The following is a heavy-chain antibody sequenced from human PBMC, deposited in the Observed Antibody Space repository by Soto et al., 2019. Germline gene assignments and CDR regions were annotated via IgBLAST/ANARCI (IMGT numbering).Heavy chain of an antibody. CDR1: GFTFSNYG. Sequence: LSLSCAASGFTFSNYGMHWVRQAPGKGLEWVTFIWYDGSNKYYADSVKGRFTISRDNSKNTLYLQINSLRAEDTAVYYCARDFYRYCSSTSCPKQSFWFDPWGQGTLVTVSS. V-gene: IGHV3-33*01. J-gene: IGHJ5*02. CDR3: ARDFYRYCSSTSCPKQSFWFDP. CDR2: IWYDGSNK. D-gene: IGHD2-2*01.